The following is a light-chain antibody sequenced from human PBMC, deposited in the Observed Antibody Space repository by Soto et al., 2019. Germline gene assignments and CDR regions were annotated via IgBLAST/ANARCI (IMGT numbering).Light chain of an antibody. CDR3: QQFNNWPRT. Sequence: EIVLTQSPGTLSLSPGERATLSCRASQSVRRRFVAWFQQRRGQAPRLLIYDASTRATGIPARFSGSGSGTEFTLTISSLQSEDFAVYYCQQFNNWPRTFGQGTKVDIK. CDR1: QSVRRR. CDR2: DAS. V-gene: IGKV3-15*01. J-gene: IGKJ1*01.